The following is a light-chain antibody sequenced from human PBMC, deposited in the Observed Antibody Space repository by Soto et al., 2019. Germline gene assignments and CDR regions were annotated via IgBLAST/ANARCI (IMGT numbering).Light chain of an antibody. Sequence: AIQMTQSPSSLSASVGDRVTITCRASQGIRTELGWYQQKPGKAPKLLIYGASTLQGGVPFRVSGSGSGTDFTLTISSLQSEDLGSYYFLQDDEYPRPFAEGTKV. V-gene: IGKV1-6*01. CDR1: QGIRTE. CDR2: GAS. J-gene: IGKJ1*01. CDR3: LQDDEYPRP.